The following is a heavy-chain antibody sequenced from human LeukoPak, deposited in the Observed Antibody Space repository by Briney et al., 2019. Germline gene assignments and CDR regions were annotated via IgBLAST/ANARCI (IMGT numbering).Heavy chain of an antibody. Sequence: GESLKISCKDSGYTFSSYWISWVRQMPGKGLEWMGRIDPSDSYINYSPSFQGHVTISADKSISTAYLQWSSLKASDTAMYYCARTYSGSYPGYFDYWGQGTLVTVSS. J-gene: IGHJ4*02. D-gene: IGHD1-26*01. V-gene: IGHV5-10-1*01. CDR3: ARTYSGSYPGYFDY. CDR1: GYTFSSYW. CDR2: IDPSDSYI.